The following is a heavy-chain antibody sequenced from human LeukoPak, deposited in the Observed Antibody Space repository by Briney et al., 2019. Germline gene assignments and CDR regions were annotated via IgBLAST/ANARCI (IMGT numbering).Heavy chain of an antibody. J-gene: IGHJ4*02. D-gene: IGHD4-23*01. CDR1: GGTFSSYA. V-gene: IGHV1-69*04. Sequence: GASVKVSCKASGGTFSSYAISWVRQAPGQGLEWMGRIIPILGIANYAQKLQGRVTMTTDTSTSTAYTELRSLRSDDTAVYYCARASGGGGTDYWGQGTLVTVSS. CDR3: ARASGGGGTDY. CDR2: IIPILGIA.